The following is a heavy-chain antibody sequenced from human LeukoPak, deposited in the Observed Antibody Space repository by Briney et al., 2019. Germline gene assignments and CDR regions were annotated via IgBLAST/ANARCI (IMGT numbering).Heavy chain of an antibody. Sequence: GGFLRLSCAASRFTFSNYWMSWVRQAPGKGLEWVGNIKPDGSEQYYVDSVKGRFTISRDNSKNTLYLQMNSLRAEDTAVYYCAREHHPEDIVVVVAATYYFDYWGQETLVTVSS. CDR3: AREHHPEDIVVVVAATYYFDY. D-gene: IGHD2-15*01. CDR1: RFTFSNYW. V-gene: IGHV3-7*01. CDR2: IKPDGSEQ. J-gene: IGHJ4*02.